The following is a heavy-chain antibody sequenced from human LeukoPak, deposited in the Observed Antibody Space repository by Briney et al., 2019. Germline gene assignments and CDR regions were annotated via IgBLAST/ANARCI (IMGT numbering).Heavy chain of an antibody. CDR1: GGSFSGYY. D-gene: IGHD2-15*01. V-gene: IGHV4-34*01. CDR3: ARHQREYCSGGSCYHESLDY. CDR2: INHSGST. J-gene: IGHJ4*02. Sequence: SETLSLTCAVYGGSFSGYYWSRIRQPPGKGLEWIGEINHSGSTNYNPSLKSRVTISVDTSKNQFSLKLSSVTAADTAVYYCARHQREYCSGGSCYHESLDYWGQGTLVTVSS.